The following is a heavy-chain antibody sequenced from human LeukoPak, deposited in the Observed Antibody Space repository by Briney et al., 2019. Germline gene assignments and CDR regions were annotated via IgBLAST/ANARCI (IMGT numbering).Heavy chain of an antibody. D-gene: IGHD5-12*01. CDR3: VRRGPNNSGLDY. J-gene: IGHJ4*02. CDR1: GFTFSRYT. V-gene: IGHV3-21*01. CDR2: ITSTSSYI. Sequence: GGSLRLFCAASGFTFSRYTFKWVRQAPGKGLEWVASITSTSSYIYYSDSVQGRFAVSRDNAKNSLYLQMNSLRVEDTAVFYCVRRGPNNSGLDYWGQGTLVTVSS.